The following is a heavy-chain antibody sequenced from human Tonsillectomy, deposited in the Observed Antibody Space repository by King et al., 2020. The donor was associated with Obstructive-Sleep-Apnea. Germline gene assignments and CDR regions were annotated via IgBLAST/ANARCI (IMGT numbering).Heavy chain of an antibody. V-gene: IGHV1-2*06. D-gene: IGHD1-14*01. CDR3: ARDIGIAEFDY. CDR1: GYTFTGYY. J-gene: IGHJ4*02. CDR2: INPNSGGT. Sequence: VQLVESGAEVKKPGASVKVSCRSSGYTFTGYYMHWVRQAPGQGLEWMGRINPNSGGTNFAQKFQGRVTMTRDTSISTAYMDLSRLRSDDTAVYYCARDIGIAEFDYWGQGTLVTVSS.